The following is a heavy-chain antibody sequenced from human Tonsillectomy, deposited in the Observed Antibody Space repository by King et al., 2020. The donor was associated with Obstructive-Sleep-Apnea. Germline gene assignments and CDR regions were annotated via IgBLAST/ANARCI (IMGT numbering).Heavy chain of an antibody. CDR3: VRSRMIAVAGTRDY. D-gene: IGHD6-19*01. Sequence: VQLVESGGGLVQPGGSLRLSCAVSGFTFSSYWMSWARQAPGKGLEWVANIKQDGNEKYYVDSVKGRFTISRDNANNSLFLQMDSLRAEDTAVYYCVRSRMIAVAGTRDYWGQGTLVTVSS. V-gene: IGHV3-7*01. CDR1: GFTFSSYW. CDR2: IKQDGNEK. J-gene: IGHJ4*02.